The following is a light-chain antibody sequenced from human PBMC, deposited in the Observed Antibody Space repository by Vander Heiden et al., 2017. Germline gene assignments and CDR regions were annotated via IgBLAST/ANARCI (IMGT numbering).Light chain of an antibody. V-gene: IGLV2-8*01. Sequence: QSALTQSPSASGSPGQSVTFSCTGTSSDVGGYKYVSWYQQHPGKAPKLMIYEVTKRPSGVPDRFSGSKSGNTASLTVSGLQAEDEADYYCISYAGSNNLVFGGGTKLTVL. CDR1: SSDVGGYKY. J-gene: IGLJ2*01. CDR3: ISYAGSNNLV. CDR2: EVT.